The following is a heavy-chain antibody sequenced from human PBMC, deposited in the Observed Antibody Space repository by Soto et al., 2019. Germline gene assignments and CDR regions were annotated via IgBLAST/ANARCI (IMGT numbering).Heavy chain of an antibody. Sequence: EVQLLESGGGLVQPGGSLRLSCAASGFTFSSYAMSWVRQAPGKGLEWVSAISGSGGSTYYADSVKGRFTISRDNSKNTLYLQMNSLRAEDTAVYYCAKSPQQLVHGYYYYGMDVWGQGTTVTVS. CDR1: GFTFSSYA. CDR2: ISGSGGST. D-gene: IGHD6-6*01. V-gene: IGHV3-23*01. J-gene: IGHJ6*02. CDR3: AKSPQQLVHGYYYYGMDV.